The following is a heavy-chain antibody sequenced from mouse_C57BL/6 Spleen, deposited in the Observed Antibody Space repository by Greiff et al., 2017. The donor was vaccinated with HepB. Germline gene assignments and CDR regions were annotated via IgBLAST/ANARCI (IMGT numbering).Heavy chain of an antibody. CDR1: GFTFSDYG. D-gene: IGHD1-1*01. V-gene: IGHV5-17*01. CDR2: ISSGSSTI. Sequence: DVKLVESGGGLVKPGGSLKLSCAASGFTFSDYGMHWVRQAPEKGLEWVAYISSGSSTIYYADTVKGRFTISRDNAKNTLFLQMTSLRSEETAMYYCARITTVSYWYFDVWGTGTTVTVSS. CDR3: ARITTVSYWYFDV. J-gene: IGHJ1*03.